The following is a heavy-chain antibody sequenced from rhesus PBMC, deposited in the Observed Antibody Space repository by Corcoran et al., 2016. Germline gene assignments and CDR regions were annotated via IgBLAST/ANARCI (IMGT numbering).Heavy chain of an antibody. CDR1: GFTFSDYY. V-gene: IGHV3S16*01. CDR3: TREGYSWYFDL. CDR2: ISSACSYI. Sequence: EVQLVESGGGLVQPGGSLRLSCAASGFTFSDYYMSWVRQAPGKGLEWVSSISSACSYIYYADSVKGRFTISRENAKNSLSLQMNSLKTEDTAVYYCTREGYSWYFDLWGPGTPITISS. D-gene: IGHD5-42*01. J-gene: IGHJ2*01.